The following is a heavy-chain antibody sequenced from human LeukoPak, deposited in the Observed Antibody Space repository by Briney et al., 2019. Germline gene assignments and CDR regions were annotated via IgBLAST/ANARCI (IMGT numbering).Heavy chain of an antibody. D-gene: IGHD1-26*01. CDR3: ARRWELLTFDY. J-gene: IGHJ4*02. CDR1: GGSISSYY. V-gene: IGHV4-39*01. CDR2: IYYSGST. Sequence: SETLSLTCTVSGGSISSYYWSWIRQPPGKGLEWIGSIYYSGSTYYNPSLKSRVTISVDTSKNQFSLKLSSVTAADTAVYYCARRWELLTFDYWGQGTLVTVSS.